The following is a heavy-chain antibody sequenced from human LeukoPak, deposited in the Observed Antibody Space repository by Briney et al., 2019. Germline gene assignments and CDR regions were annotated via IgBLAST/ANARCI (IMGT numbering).Heavy chain of an antibody. CDR2: ISYDGSNK. V-gene: IGHV3-30*18. D-gene: IGHD3-10*02. CDR1: GFTFSSYA. CDR3: AKFFTGEYVRAFDI. Sequence: GGSLRLSCAASGFTFSSYAMHWVRQAPGEGLEWVALISYDGSNKYYADSVKGRFTISRDNSKNTLYLQMNSLRAEDTAVYYCAKFFTGEYVRAFDIWGQGTMVTVSS. J-gene: IGHJ3*02.